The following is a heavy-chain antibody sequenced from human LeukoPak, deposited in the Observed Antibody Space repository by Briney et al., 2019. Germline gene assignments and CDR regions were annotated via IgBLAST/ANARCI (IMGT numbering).Heavy chain of an antibody. CDR3: ARDYGVYGDYGGSDY. Sequence: GGSLRLSCAASGFTFDDYAMHWVRQAPGKGLEWVAHITWNSGIIGYVDSVKGRFTISRDNAKNSLYLQMNSLRAEDTAVYYCARDYGVYGDYGGSDYWGQGTLVTVSS. CDR1: GFTFDDYA. J-gene: IGHJ4*02. D-gene: IGHD4-17*01. V-gene: IGHV3-9*01. CDR2: ITWNSGII.